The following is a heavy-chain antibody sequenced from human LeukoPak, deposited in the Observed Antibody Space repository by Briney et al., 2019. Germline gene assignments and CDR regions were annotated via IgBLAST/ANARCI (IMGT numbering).Heavy chain of an antibody. CDR2: ISSSGSTV. CDR1: GFTFSDYY. D-gene: IGHD3-9*01. J-gene: IGHJ6*04. V-gene: IGHV3-11*01. Sequence: GGSLRLSCAASGFTFSDYYMSWIRQAPGKGLEWVSYISSSGSTVYYADSVKGRFTISRDNAKNSLYLQMNSLRAEDTAVYYCARDGGSYYDILTGYSQLTYGMDVWGKGTTVTVSS. CDR3: ARDGGSYYDILTGYSQLTYGMDV.